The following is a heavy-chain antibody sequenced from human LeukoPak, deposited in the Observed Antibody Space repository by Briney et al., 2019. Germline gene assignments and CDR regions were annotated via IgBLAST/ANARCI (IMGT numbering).Heavy chain of an antibody. Sequence: GGSLRLSCTASGFTFGDYAMSWFRQAPGKGLEWVGFIRSKAYGGTTEYAASVKGRSTISRDDSKSIAYLQMNSLKTEDTAVYYCTRDSDYYDSSGYYSTSHFDYWGQGTLVTVSS. CDR3: TRDSDYYDSSGYYSTSHFDY. J-gene: IGHJ4*02. CDR1: GFTFGDYA. CDR2: IRSKAYGGTT. D-gene: IGHD3-22*01. V-gene: IGHV3-49*03.